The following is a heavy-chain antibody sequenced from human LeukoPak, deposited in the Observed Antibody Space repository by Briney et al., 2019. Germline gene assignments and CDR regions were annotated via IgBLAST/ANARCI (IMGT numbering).Heavy chain of an antibody. D-gene: IGHD4-11*01. V-gene: IGHV1-8*01. CDR1: GYTFTSYD. CDR3: ARGIGDYSNYDLWFDP. CDR2: MNPNSGNT. J-gene: IGHJ5*02. Sequence: GASVKVSCKASGYTFTSYDINWVRQATGQGLEWMGWMNPNSGNTGYAQKFQGRVTMTRNTSISTAYMELSRLRSEDTAVYYCARGIGDYSNYDLWFDPWGQGTLVTVSS.